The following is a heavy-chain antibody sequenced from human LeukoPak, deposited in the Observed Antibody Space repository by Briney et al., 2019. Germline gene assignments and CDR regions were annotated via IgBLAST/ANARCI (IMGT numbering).Heavy chain of an antibody. Sequence: KSGGSLRLSCAASGFTFSSYSMNWVRQAPGKGLEWVSSISSSSSYIYYADSVKGRFTISRDNAKNSLYLRMNSLRAEDTAVYYCATERIRVFGGYWGQGTLVTVSS. CDR2: ISSSSSYI. V-gene: IGHV3-21*01. J-gene: IGHJ4*02. D-gene: IGHD1-1*01. CDR1: GFTFSSYS. CDR3: ATERIRVFGGY.